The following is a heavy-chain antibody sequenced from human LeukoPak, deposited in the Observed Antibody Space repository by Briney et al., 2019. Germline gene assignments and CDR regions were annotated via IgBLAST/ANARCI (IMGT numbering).Heavy chain of an antibody. J-gene: IGHJ4*02. D-gene: IGHD1-1*01. Sequence: PGGSLRLSCAASGFTFHDYAMHWVRQAPGKGLEWVSGISWNGGTIDYADSVKGRFTISRDNAKNSLYLQMNSLRAEDTAVYYCARDVGDWNDDDYWGQGTLVTVSS. CDR3: ARDVGDWNDDDY. V-gene: IGHV3-9*01. CDR2: ISWNGGTI. CDR1: GFTFHDYA.